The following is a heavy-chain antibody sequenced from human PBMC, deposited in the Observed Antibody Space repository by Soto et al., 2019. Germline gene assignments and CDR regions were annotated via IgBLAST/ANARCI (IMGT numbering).Heavy chain of an antibody. J-gene: IGHJ4*02. CDR3: ASRKVGATTPGYFDY. V-gene: IGHV5-51*01. Sequence: LGESLKISCKGSGYSFTSYWIGWVRQMPGKGLEWMGIIYPGDSDTRYSPSFQGQVTISADKSISTAYLQWSSLKASDTAMYYCASRKVGATTPGYFDYWGQGTLVTVSS. CDR2: IYPGDSDT. CDR1: GYSFTSYW. D-gene: IGHD1-26*01.